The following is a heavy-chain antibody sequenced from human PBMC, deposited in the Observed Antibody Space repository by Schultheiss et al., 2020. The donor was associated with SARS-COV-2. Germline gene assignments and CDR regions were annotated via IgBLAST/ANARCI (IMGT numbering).Heavy chain of an antibody. D-gene: IGHD5/OR15-5a*01. J-gene: IGHJ4*02. V-gene: IGHV3-48*01. CDR2: IDRDNATI. CDR1: GFIFSSYT. Sequence: GGSLRLSCAASGFIFSSYTMNWVRQAPGKGLEWVAYIDRDNATIHYADSVKGRFTISRDNSKNTLYLQMNSLRAEDTAVYYCARGVGDYWGQGALVTVSS. CDR3: ARGVGDY.